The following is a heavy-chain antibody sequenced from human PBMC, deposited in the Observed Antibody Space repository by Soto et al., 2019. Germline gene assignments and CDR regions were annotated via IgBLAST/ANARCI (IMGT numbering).Heavy chain of an antibody. CDR2: IFYSGST. Sequence: QLQLQESGPGLVKASETLSLTCNVSGGSISSSRSYWAWIRQPPGKGLEWIANIFYSGSTYYNPSLASRVTVAVDTSKNPFSLKLSSVTAADTAVYYCARQPTTADSDLWFDPWGQGTLVTVSS. CDR3: ARQPTTADSDLWFDP. V-gene: IGHV4-39*01. J-gene: IGHJ5*02. D-gene: IGHD3-22*01. CDR1: GGSISSSRSY.